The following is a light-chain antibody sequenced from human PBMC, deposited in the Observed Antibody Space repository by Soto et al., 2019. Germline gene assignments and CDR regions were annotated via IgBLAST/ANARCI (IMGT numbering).Light chain of an antibody. CDR3: QQYDAYPIT. V-gene: IGKV1D-16*01. Sequence: DIQMTQSPSSLSASVGDRVTITCRASQSVNTWLAWYQQKPGHAPKSLIYAASSLESGVPSRFSGSVSGTHFTLTISSLQADDSATYYCQQYDAYPITFGQGTRLDIK. CDR2: AAS. J-gene: IGKJ5*01. CDR1: QSVNTW.